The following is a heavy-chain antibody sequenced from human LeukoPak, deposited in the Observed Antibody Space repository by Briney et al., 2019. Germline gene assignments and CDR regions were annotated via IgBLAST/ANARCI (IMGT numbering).Heavy chain of an antibody. CDR1: GYTFTSYY. CDR2: INPYSGGT. Sequence: ASVKVSCKASGYTFTSYYMHWVRQAPGQGLEWMGWINPYSGGTNYAQKFQGRVTMTRDTSISTAYMELSRLRSDDTAVYYCVRDRTKYCSSTSCPLDYWGQGTLVIVSS. J-gene: IGHJ4*02. V-gene: IGHV1-2*02. CDR3: VRDRTKYCSSTSCPLDY. D-gene: IGHD2-2*01.